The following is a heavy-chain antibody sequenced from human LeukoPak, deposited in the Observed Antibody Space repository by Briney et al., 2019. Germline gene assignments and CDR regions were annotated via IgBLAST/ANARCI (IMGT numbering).Heavy chain of an antibody. CDR1: GGSISSSSYY. V-gene: IGHV4-39*06. D-gene: IGHD3-22*01. Sequence: PSETLSLTCTVSGGSISSSSYYWGWIRQPPGKGLEWIGSIYYSGSTYYNPSLKSRVTISVDTSKNQFPLKLSSVTAADTAVYYCASAGEFTMIKESQRYFDYWGQGTLVTVSS. J-gene: IGHJ4*02. CDR3: ASAGEFTMIKESQRYFDY. CDR2: IYYSGST.